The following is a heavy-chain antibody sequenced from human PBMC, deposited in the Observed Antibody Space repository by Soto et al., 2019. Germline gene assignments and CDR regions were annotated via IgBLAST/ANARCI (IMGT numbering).Heavy chain of an antibody. CDR3: ARGTRLSLWGQPFDC. J-gene: IGHJ4*02. V-gene: IGHV1-2*04. D-gene: IGHD1-1*01. Sequence: QVQLVQSGADVKKPGASVKVSCKASGYTFTGYYMHWVRQAPGQGLEWMGWINPNSGGTKYAQKFQGWVTMTRDTSISMAHMEATRLRSEATAVYYCARGTRLSLWGQPFDCWGQGTLVSVSS. CDR2: INPNSGGT. CDR1: GYTFTGYY.